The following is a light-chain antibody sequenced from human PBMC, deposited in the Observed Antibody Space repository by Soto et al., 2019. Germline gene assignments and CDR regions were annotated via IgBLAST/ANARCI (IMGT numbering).Light chain of an antibody. Sequence: QSVLTQPASVSGSPGQSITISCTGTGSDVGGYDYVSWYQHHPGKAPKVMIYEVTNRPSGVSNRFSGSKSGNTASLTISGLLPEDEADYYCSSYTSSSTYVFGTGTKVTVL. CDR2: EVT. CDR3: SSYTSSSTYV. V-gene: IGLV2-14*01. J-gene: IGLJ1*01. CDR1: GSDVGGYDY.